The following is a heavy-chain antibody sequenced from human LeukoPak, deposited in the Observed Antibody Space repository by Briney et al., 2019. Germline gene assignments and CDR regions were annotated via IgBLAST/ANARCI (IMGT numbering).Heavy chain of an antibody. CDR2: ISNSGSTI. Sequence: GGSLRLSCAASGFTFSSYEMNWVRQAPGKGLEWVAYISNSGSTIYYADSVKGRFTISRDNAKNSLYLQMNSLRAEDTAVYYCARVYDIFGSGSHSDFWGQGTLVTVSS. D-gene: IGHD3-10*01. V-gene: IGHV3-48*03. CDR3: ARVYDIFGSGSHSDF. J-gene: IGHJ4*02. CDR1: GFTFSSYE.